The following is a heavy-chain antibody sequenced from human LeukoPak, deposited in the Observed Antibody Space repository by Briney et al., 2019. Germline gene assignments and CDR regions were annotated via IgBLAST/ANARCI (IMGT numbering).Heavy chain of an antibody. CDR1: GGXISSDH. J-gene: IGHJ5*02. D-gene: IGHD3-22*01. CDR2: TDISGTT. Sequence: PSETLSLTCTVSGGXISSDHCSWIRQPAGKGLEWIGRTDISGTTKYNPSLKSRVTMSVDMSKNHFSLKLSSVSAADTAVYYCARGPYYDSSGYRWFDPWGQGTLVTVS. CDR3: ARGPYYDSSGYRWFDP. V-gene: IGHV4-4*07.